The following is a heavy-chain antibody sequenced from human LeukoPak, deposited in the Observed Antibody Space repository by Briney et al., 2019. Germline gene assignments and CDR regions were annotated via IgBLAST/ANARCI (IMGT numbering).Heavy chain of an antibody. CDR1: GGSFSAYY. D-gene: IGHD3-3*01. CDR3: ARDQGYDFWSGYLY. J-gene: IGHJ4*02. CDR2: INHSGSA. V-gene: IGHV4-34*01. Sequence: SETLSLTCAVSGGSFSAYYWTWIRQPPGRGLEWIGEINHSGSANYNPSLKSRVTISLDTSKNQFSLKLSSVTAADTAVYYCARDQGYDFWSGYLYWGQGTLVTVSS.